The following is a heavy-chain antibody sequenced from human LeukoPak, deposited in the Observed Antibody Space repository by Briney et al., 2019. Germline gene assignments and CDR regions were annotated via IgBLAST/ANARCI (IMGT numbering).Heavy chain of an antibody. CDR2: ISYDGSKN. CDR1: GFSFSSYA. CDR3: ARDLGFITMMDNWFDP. V-gene: IGHV3-30*07. Sequence: GGSLRLSCAASGFSFSSYAMHWVRQAPGKGLEWVTFISYDGSKNYYADSVKGRFTSSRDNSKNTLYLQMNSLRAEDTAVYYCARDLGFITMMDNWFDPWGQGTLVTVSS. D-gene: IGHD3-22*01. J-gene: IGHJ5*02.